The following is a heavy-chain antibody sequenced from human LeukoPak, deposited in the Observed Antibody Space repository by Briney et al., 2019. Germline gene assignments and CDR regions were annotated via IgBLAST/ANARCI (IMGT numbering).Heavy chain of an antibody. V-gene: IGHV3-7*05. CDR2: IKQDGSEK. CDR3: GRGVIRVLLMEY. D-gene: IGHD3-10*01. CDR1: GLTFSNYW. Sequence: PGGSLRLSCAAYGLTFSNYWMTWVRQAPGKGLEWVANIKQDGSEKYYVDSVKGRFTISRDNTKNSLYLQMNRLRADATAVYYCGRGVIRVLLMEYWGQGNLVTVSS. J-gene: IGHJ4*02.